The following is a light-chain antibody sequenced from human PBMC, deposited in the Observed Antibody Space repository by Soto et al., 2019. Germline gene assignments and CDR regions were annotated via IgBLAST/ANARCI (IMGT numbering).Light chain of an antibody. CDR3: YSYTSSSTYV. CDR1: GSDVCAYNY. CDR2: DVS. V-gene: IGLV2-14*01. Sequence: QSALTQPASVSGSPGQSITISCSGTGSDVCAYNYVSWYQQHPAKAPKLMIYDVSNRPSGVSDRFSGSKSGNTASLTISGLQAEDEADYYCYSYTSSSTYVFGSGTKLTVL. J-gene: IGLJ1*01.